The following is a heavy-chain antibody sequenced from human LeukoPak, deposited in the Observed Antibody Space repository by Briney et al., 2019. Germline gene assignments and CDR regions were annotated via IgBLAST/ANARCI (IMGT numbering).Heavy chain of an antibody. V-gene: IGHV4-39*07. CDR2: IFYSGST. D-gene: IGHD3-3*01. CDR1: GGSISTSSYY. J-gene: IGHJ4*02. CDR3: ARDQRDFWTWTYFDY. Sequence: SETLSLTCTVSGGSISTSSYYWGWVRQPPGKGLEWIGNIFYSGSTYYNPSLKSRVTISVDTSKNQFSLKLSSVTAADTAVYYCARDQRDFWTWTYFDYWGQGTLVTVSS.